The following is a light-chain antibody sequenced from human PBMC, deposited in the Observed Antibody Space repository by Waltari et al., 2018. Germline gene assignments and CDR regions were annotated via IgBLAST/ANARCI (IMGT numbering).Light chain of an antibody. Sequence: QSALTQPASVSGSPGQSITISCTGTSSAVGGYNYVAWYQKHPGKAPKLIIYDVNNWPSGVSNRFSGSKSGNTASLTISGLQAEDEADYFCSSFTSTHTYVFGSGTKVNVL. CDR2: DVN. CDR1: SSAVGGYNY. CDR3: SSFTSTHTYV. J-gene: IGLJ1*01. V-gene: IGLV2-14*03.